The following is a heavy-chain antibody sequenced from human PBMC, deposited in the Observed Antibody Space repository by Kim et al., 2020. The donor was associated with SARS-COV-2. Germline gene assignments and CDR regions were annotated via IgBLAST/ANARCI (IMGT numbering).Heavy chain of an antibody. Sequence: KGRFTSSRDNSKNTLYLQMNSLRAEDTAVYYCARDRDIVVVVAAVTTIDYWGQGTLVTVSS. J-gene: IGHJ4*02. CDR3: ARDRDIVVVVAAVTTIDY. V-gene: IGHV3-30*07. D-gene: IGHD2-15*01.